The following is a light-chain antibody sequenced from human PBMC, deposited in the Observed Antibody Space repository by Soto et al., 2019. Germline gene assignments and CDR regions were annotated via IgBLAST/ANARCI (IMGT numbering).Light chain of an antibody. Sequence: SSLSASVGDRVTITCRASQSISSYLNWYQQKPGKAPKLLIYAASSLQSGVPSRFSGSGSGTDFTLTISSLQPEDFATYYCQQSYSTPWTFGGGTKVDIK. CDR2: AAS. V-gene: IGKV1-39*01. J-gene: IGKJ4*01. CDR3: QQSYSTPWT. CDR1: QSISSY.